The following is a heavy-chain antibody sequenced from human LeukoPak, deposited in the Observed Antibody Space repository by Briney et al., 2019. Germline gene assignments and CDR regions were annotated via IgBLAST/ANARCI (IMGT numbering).Heavy chain of an antibody. CDR3: AKERVDWRYFDY. D-gene: IGHD3-9*01. V-gene: IGHV3-30*02. CDR1: GFTFSSYG. Sequence: GGSLRLSCAASGFTFSSYGMHWVRQALGKGLEWVAFIRYDGSDKYYADSVKGRFTISRDNSKNTLYLQMNSLRAEDTAVYYCAKERVDWRYFDYWGQGTLVTVSS. CDR2: IRYDGSDK. J-gene: IGHJ4*02.